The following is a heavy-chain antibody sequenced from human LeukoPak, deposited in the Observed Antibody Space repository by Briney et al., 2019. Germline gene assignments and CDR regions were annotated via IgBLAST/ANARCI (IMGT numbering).Heavy chain of an antibody. V-gene: IGHV3-11*01. CDR3: AKDRHAPGRYCSSTTCFPFDP. CDR1: GFTFSDYY. CDR2: ISNSGNTI. Sequence: GGSLRLSCAASGFTFSDYYMSWIRQAPGKGLEWVSYISNSGNTIYYADSVKGRLTISRDNAKNSLYLQMNSLRAEDTAVYYCAKDRHAPGRYCSSTTCFPFDPWGQGTLVTVSS. J-gene: IGHJ5*02. D-gene: IGHD2-2*01.